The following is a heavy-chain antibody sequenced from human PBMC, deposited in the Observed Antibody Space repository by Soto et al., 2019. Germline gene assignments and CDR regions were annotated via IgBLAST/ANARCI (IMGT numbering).Heavy chain of an antibody. D-gene: IGHD1-20*01. Sequence: QVQLVQSGAEVKKPGSSVKVSCKASGGTFSSYAISWVRQAPGQGLEWMGGIIPIFGTANYAQKFQGRVTITADESTSTAYMELSSLRSEDTAVYYCASHGITGSWVYYYRMDVWSQGTTVTVSS. CDR3: ASHGITGSWVYYYRMDV. CDR1: GGTFSSYA. CDR2: IIPIFGTA. J-gene: IGHJ6*02. V-gene: IGHV1-69*12.